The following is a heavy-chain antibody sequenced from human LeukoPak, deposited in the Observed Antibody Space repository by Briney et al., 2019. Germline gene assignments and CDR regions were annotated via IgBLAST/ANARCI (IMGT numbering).Heavy chain of an antibody. Sequence: SETLSLTCAVYGGSFSGYYWSWIRQPPGKGLEWIGEINHSGSTNYNPSLKSRVTISVDTSKNQFSLKLSSVTAADTAVYYCARGPYDYVWGSYRPPFDYWGQGTLSPSPQ. CDR2: INHSGST. D-gene: IGHD3-16*02. J-gene: IGHJ4*02. CDR1: GGSFSGYY. CDR3: ARGPYDYVWGSYRPPFDY. V-gene: IGHV4-34*01.